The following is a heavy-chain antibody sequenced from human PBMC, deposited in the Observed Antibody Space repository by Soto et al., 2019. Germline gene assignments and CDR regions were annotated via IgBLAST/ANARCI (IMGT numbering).Heavy chain of an antibody. J-gene: IGHJ4*02. CDR2: LSDSGGST. D-gene: IGHD6-13*01. CDR3: AKVSSSWYSGFFDL. V-gene: IGHV3-23*01. Sequence: GGSLRLSCTASGFTFSSHAMTWVRQAPGEGLEWVSGLSDSGGSTYYADSVKGRFTISRDNSMNTLYLQMNTLRAEDTAVYYCAKVSSSWYSGFFDLWGQGTLVTVSS. CDR1: GFTFSSHA.